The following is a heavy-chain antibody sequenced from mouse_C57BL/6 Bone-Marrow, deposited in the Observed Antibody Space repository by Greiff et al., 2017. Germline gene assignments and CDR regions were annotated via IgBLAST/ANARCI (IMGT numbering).Heavy chain of an antibody. V-gene: IGHV1-42*01. CDR3: ARNTTVVARGYFDY. J-gene: IGHJ2*01. Sequence: EVKLEESGPELVKPGASVKISCKASGYSFTGYYMNWVKQSPEKSLEWIGEINPSTGGTTYNQKFKAKATLTVDKSSSTAYMQLKSLTSEDSAVYYCARNTTVVARGYFDYWGQGTTLTVSS. CDR2: INPSTGGT. D-gene: IGHD1-1*01. CDR1: GYSFTGYY.